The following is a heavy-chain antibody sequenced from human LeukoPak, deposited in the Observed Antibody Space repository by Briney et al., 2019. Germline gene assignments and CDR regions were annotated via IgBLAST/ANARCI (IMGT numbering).Heavy chain of an antibody. CDR1: GGSISGFY. J-gene: IGHJ4*02. CDR3: AASYASGNWGAMLIDY. CDR2: IYYSGGT. V-gene: IGHV4-59*01. Sequence: QSSETLSLTCTVSGGSISGFYWSRIRQPPGKGLEWIGYIYYSGGTNYNPSLKDRVTISVDTSKNQFSLKLTSVAAADTAVYYCAASYASGNWGAMLIDYWGQGTLVTVSS. D-gene: IGHD3-10*01.